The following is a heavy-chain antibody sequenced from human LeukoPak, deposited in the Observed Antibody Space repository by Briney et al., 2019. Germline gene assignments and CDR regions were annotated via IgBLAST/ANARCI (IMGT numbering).Heavy chain of an antibody. D-gene: IGHD3-22*01. J-gene: IGHJ3*02. CDR3: ARESYDSSGPGAFDI. Sequence: GGSLRLSCAASGFTFSSYWMSWVRQAPGKGLEWMANIKQDGSEKYYVDSVKGRFTISRDNVKNSPYLQMNSLRAEDTAVYYCARESYDSSGPGAFDIWGQGTMVTVSS. V-gene: IGHV3-7*01. CDR1: GFTFSSYW. CDR2: IKQDGSEK.